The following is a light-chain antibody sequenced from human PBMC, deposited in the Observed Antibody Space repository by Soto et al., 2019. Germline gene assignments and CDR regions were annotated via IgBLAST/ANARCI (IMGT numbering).Light chain of an antibody. J-gene: IGLJ1*01. CDR3: SSFTSSTSYV. CDR2: DVN. Sequence: QSALTQPASVSGSPGQSIAISCTGTSSDVGSYNSVSWYQQYPGKAPKLMNHDVNNRPSGISDRFSGSKSGNTASLTITGLQAEDEADYYCSSFTSSTSYVFGTGTKVTVL. CDR1: SSDVGSYNS. V-gene: IGLV2-14*03.